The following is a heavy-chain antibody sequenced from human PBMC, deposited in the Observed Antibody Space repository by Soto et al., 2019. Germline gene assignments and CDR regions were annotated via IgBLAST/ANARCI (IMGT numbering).Heavy chain of an antibody. V-gene: IGHV3-74*01. CDR2: ISCDGSST. CDR1: GCTFSNYW. Sequence: LRRSCAASGCTFSNYWMHWVRQIPGTGLVWVSRISCDGSSTHYADFAKGRFTISRDNAKNTVYLQMNSLRVDDTAVYYCARRDWNGGYCDFWGQVILLTVSS. D-gene: IGHD1-1*01. J-gene: IGHJ4*02. CDR3: ARRDWNGGYCDF.